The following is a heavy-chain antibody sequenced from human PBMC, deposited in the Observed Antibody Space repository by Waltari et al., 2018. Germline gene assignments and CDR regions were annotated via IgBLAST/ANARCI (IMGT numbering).Heavy chain of an antibody. CDR1: GGSFSGYY. Sequence: QVQLQQWGAGLLKPSETLSLTCAVYGGSFSGYYWSWIRQPPGKGLEWIGEINNSGSTNYNPSLKSRVTRSVDTSKNQFSLKLSSVTAADTAVYYCARNLWFGEIDYWGQGTLVTVSS. CDR2: INNSGST. D-gene: IGHD3-10*01. J-gene: IGHJ4*02. CDR3: ARNLWFGEIDY. V-gene: IGHV4-34*01.